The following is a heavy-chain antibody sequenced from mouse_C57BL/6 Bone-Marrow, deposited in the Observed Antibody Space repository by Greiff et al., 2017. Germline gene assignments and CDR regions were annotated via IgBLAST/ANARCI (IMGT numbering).Heavy chain of an antibody. V-gene: IGHV1-63*01. Sequence: QVQLKESGAELVRPGTSVKMSCKASGYTFTNYWIGWAKQRPGHGLEWIGDIYPGGGYTNYNEKFKGKATLTADKSSSTAYMQFSSLTSEDSAIYYCARVGGFGFAYWGQGTLVTVSA. CDR3: ARVGGFGFAY. J-gene: IGHJ3*01. CDR1: GYTFTNYW. CDR2: IYPGGGYT.